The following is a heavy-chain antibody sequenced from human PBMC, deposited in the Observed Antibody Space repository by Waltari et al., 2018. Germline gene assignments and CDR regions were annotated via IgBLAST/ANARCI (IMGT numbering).Heavy chain of an antibody. D-gene: IGHD2-15*01. Sequence: QVLLQESGPGMVKPSETLSLTCTVSGVSTSGSYWNWIRQPPGKGLAWIGRIYTSGSTNRNPPLKSLVTISINTANNQLALKLIPVTAADAAVYYGSRYQYCRGGACYPGGSAFDNWGQGTMVTVSS. V-gene: IGHV4-4*07. CDR3: SRYQYCRGGACYPGGSAFDN. CDR1: GVSTSGSY. J-gene: IGHJ3*02. CDR2: IYTSGST.